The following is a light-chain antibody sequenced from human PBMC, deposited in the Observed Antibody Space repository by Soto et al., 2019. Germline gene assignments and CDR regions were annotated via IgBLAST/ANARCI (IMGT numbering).Light chain of an antibody. CDR2: GAS. CDR3: QQYGSSPYT. V-gene: IGKV3-20*01. J-gene: IGKJ2*01. Sequence: EIVLTQSPGPLSLSPGERATLSCRASQSVSSSYLAWYQQKPGQAPRLLIYGASSRATGIPDRFSGSGSGTDVTLTISRLEPEDFAVYYCQQYGSSPYTCGQGTKLEIK. CDR1: QSVSSSY.